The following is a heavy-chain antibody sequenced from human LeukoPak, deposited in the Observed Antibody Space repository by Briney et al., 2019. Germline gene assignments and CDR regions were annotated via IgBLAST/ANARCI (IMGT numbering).Heavy chain of an antibody. V-gene: IGHV4-4*07. D-gene: IGHD5-18*01. CDR1: GGSISSYY. CDR2: IYTSGST. J-gene: IGHJ6*03. Sequence: SETLSLTCTVSGGSISSYYSSWIRQAAGKGLEWIGRIYTSGSTNYNPSLKSRVTISVDTSKNQFSLKLSSVTAADTAVYYCARQAAGYSYGYGAPEYYYYYMDVWGKGTTVTVSS. CDR3: ARQAAGYSYGYGAPEYYYYYMDV.